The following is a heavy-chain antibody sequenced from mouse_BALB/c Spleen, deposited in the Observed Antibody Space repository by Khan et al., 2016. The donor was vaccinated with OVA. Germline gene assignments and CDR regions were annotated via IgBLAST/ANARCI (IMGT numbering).Heavy chain of an antibody. Sequence: EVQLQQSGPELVQPGASVKISCKASGYSFTGYFMNWVMQSHGKSLEWIGRINPHIGETLYNQKFKDKATLTVDESSSTAHMELRSLASEDSAAYYCARKNGSDFDYWGQGTTLAVSS. J-gene: IGHJ2*01. CDR1: GYSFTGYF. CDR3: ARKNGSDFDY. V-gene: IGHV1-20*02. D-gene: IGHD1-1*01. CDR2: INPHIGET.